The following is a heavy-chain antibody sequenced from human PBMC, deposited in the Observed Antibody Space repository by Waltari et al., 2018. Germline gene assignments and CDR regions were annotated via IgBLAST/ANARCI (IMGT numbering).Heavy chain of an antibody. D-gene: IGHD2-21*01. CDR2: INPSGGST. CDR3: ARDTGALWMDV. V-gene: IGHV1-46*01. CDR1: EYTFTSSY. J-gene: IGHJ6*02. Sequence: QVQLVQSGAEVKKPGASVKISCKTSEYTFTSSYIPWVRQAPGQGLEWMGRINPSGGSTIYARKFQGRVTMTRDTSTSTVYMELSSLRSEDTAVYYCARDTGALWMDVWGQGTTVTVSS.